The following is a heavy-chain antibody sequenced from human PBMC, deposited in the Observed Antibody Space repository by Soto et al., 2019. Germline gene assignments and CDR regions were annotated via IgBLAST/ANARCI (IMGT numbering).Heavy chain of an antibody. CDR2: ISGNVGSTT. Sequence: EVQLLESGGGLAPPGGSLRLSCAVSGITFTNYAMGCVRQSPGKGLEWVSGISGNVGSTTHYADSVKGRFTISRDNSKNILFLQMNSLRAEDAAVYYCAKHRGFVAGPFDSWGQGTLVIVSS. CDR1: GITFTNYA. V-gene: IGHV3-23*01. D-gene: IGHD6-19*01. J-gene: IGHJ4*02. CDR3: AKHRGFVAGPFDS.